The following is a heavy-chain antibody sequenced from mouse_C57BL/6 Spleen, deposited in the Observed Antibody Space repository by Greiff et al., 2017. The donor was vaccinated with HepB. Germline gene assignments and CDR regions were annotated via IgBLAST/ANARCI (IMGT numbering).Heavy chain of an antibody. CDR2: INPGSGGT. J-gene: IGHJ1*03. V-gene: IGHV1-54*01. Sequence: QVQLQQSGAELVRPGTSVKVSCKASGYAFTNYLLEWVKQRPGQGLEWIGVINPGSGGTNYNEKFKGKATLTADKSSSTAYMQLSSLTSEDSAVYFCARSYYYGSSYFHWYFDVWGTGTTVTVSS. D-gene: IGHD1-1*01. CDR3: ARSYYYGSSYFHWYFDV. CDR1: GYAFTNYL.